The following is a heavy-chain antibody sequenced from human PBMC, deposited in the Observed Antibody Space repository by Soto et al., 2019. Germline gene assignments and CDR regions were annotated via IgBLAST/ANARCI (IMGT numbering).Heavy chain of an antibody. D-gene: IGHD3-22*01. CDR2: IYYSGST. V-gene: IGHV4-59*01. CDR1: GGSISSYY. Sequence: QVQLQESGPGLVKPSETLSLTCTVSGGSISSYYWSWIGQPQGKGLAWIGYIYYSGSTHYNHSLKSRVTISVDTSKNQFSLKLRSVTAADTAVYYCAREKGWDYYDSSGEVDYCGQGTLVTVSS. J-gene: IGHJ4*02. CDR3: AREKGWDYYDSSGEVDY.